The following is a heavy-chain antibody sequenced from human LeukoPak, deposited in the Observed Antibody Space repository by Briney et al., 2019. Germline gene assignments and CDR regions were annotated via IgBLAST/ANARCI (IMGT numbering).Heavy chain of an antibody. CDR2: IYPDDSET. J-gene: IGHJ4*02. Sequence: GESLKISCKGSGYSFTNHWIGWVRQLPGKGLEWMGIIYPDDSETRYSPPFRGHVTISADKSTSTAYLQWSSLEASDTAIYYCATFARNSPPEFWGQGTLVTVSS. V-gene: IGHV5-51*01. D-gene: IGHD4-23*01. CDR3: ATFARNSPPEF. CDR1: GYSFTNHW.